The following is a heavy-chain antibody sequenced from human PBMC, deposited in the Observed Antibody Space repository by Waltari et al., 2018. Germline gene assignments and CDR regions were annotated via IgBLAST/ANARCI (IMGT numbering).Heavy chain of an antibody. CDR2: IYHSGST. J-gene: IGHJ4*02. CDR3: ARDTPAPRITGATSVDY. CDR1: GSSISSGYY. D-gene: IGHD1-20*01. V-gene: IGHV4-38-2*02. Sequence: QVQLQESVPGLVKPSETLSRTCAVSGSSISSGYYWAWFRQPPGKGLEWIGSIYHSGSTFYNPSLKSRVTISVDTSKNQFSLKLSSVTAADTAVYYCARDTPAPRITGATSVDYWGQGTLVTVSS.